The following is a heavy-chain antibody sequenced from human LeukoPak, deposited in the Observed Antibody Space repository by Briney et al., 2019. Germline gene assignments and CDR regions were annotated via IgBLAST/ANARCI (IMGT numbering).Heavy chain of an antibody. CDR3: ARRAWDSSGYYRSNYFDY. CDR2: ISSSSSTI. V-gene: IGHV3-48*01. Sequence: GGSLRLSCAASGFTFSSYSMNWVRQAPGKGLERVSYISSSSSTIYYADSVKGRFTISRDNAKNSLYLQMNSLRAEDTAVYYCARRAWDSSGYYRSNYFDYWGQGTLVTVSS. D-gene: IGHD3-22*01. CDR1: GFTFSSYS. J-gene: IGHJ4*02.